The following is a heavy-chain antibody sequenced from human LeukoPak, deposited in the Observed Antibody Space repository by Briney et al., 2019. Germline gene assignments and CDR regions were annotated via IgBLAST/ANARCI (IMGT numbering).Heavy chain of an antibody. CDR3: ASRSDYGDYSWFDP. V-gene: IGHV4-39*07. J-gene: IGHJ5*02. D-gene: IGHD4-17*01. CDR2: INHSGST. Sequence: SETLSLTCTVSGGSISSSSYYWGWIRQPPGKGLEWIGEINHSGSTNYNPSLKSRVTISEDTSKNQFSLKLSSVTAADTAVYYCASRSDYGDYSWFDPWGQGTLVTVSS. CDR1: GGSISSSSYY.